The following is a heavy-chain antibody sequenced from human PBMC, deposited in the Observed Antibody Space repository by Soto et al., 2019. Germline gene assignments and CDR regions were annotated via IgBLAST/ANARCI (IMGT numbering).Heavy chain of an antibody. CDR2: IYYSGST. J-gene: IGHJ4*02. CDR3: ARADNTAMVSLDY. Sequence: TLSLTCTVSGGSISSGDYYWSWIRQPPGKGLEWIGYIYYSGSTYYNPSLKSRVTISVDTSKNQFSLKLSSVTAADTAVYYCARADNTAMVSLDYWGQGTLVTSPQ. D-gene: IGHD5-18*01. V-gene: IGHV4-30-4*01. CDR1: GGSISSGDYY.